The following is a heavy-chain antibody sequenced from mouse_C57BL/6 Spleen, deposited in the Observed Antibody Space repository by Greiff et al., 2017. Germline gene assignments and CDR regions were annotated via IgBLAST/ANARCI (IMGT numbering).Heavy chain of an antibody. CDR3: SRGDYYGSSPFDY. J-gene: IGHJ2*01. Sequence: EVKVVESGGGLVKPGGSLKLSCAASGFTFSSYTMSWVRQTPEKRLEWVATISGGGGNTYYPDSVKGRFTISRDNAKNTLYLQMSSLRSEDTAWYYCSRGDYYGSSPFDYWGQGTTLTVSS. CDR2: ISGGGGNT. V-gene: IGHV5-9*01. CDR1: GFTFSSYT. D-gene: IGHD1-1*01.